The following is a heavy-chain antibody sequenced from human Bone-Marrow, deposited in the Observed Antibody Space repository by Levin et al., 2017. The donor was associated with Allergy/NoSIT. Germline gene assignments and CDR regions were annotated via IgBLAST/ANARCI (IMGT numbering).Heavy chain of an antibody. CDR1: GFTFKNYG. CDR3: ATFIAVAGTGGY. Sequence: GGSLRLSCAASGFTFKNYGIHWVRQAPGKGLEWVAMISFDGSHKYYGDSVKGRFTISRDNTKNTVSLEMNSLRPEDTGVYYCATFIAVAGTGGYWGQGTLVTVSS. V-gene: IGHV3-30*03. J-gene: IGHJ4*02. CDR2: ISFDGSHK. D-gene: IGHD6-19*01.